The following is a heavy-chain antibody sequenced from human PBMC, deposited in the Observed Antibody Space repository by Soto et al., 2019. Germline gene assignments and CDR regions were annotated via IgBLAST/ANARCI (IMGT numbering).Heavy chain of an antibody. V-gene: IGHV4-34*01. J-gene: IGHJ6*02. Sequence: PSETLSLTCAVYGGSFSGYYWSWIRQPPGKGLEWIGEINHSGSTNYNPSLKSRVTISVDTPKNQFSLKLSSVTAADTAVYYCARGHSRGVSWGYDILTRNYGLDVWGQGTTVTVSS. CDR3: ARGHSRGVSWGYDILTRNYGLDV. CDR2: INHSGST. CDR1: GGSFSGYY. D-gene: IGHD3-9*01.